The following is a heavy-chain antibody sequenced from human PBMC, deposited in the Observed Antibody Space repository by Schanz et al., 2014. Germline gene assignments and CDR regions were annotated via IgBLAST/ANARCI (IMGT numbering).Heavy chain of an antibody. J-gene: IGHJ4*02. CDR1: GITFSSHS. CDR2: ITYNGGTI. D-gene: IGHD1-1*01. Sequence: EVHLVESGGGLVQPGGSLRLSCAASGITFSSHSFNWVRQAPGKGLEWISYITYNGGTIYYADSVKGRFTISRDNAKNSLYLQMDSLRAEDTAVYFCAKKVPAYNPFDSWGQGTLVTVSS. V-gene: IGHV3-48*01. CDR3: AKKVPAYNPFDS.